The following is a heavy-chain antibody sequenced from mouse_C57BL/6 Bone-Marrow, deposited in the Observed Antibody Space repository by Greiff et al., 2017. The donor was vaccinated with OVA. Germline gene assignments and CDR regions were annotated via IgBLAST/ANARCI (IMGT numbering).Heavy chain of an antibody. Sequence: VQLQQSGAELARPGASVKMSCKASGYTFTSYTMHWVKQRPGQGLEWIGYINPSSGYTKYNQKFKDKATLTADKSSRTAYMQLSSLTSEDSAVYYCARSSSYFAYWGQGTLVTVSA. V-gene: IGHV1-4*01. CDR1: GYTFTSYT. D-gene: IGHD1-1*01. J-gene: IGHJ3*01. CDR3: ARSSSYFAY. CDR2: INPSSGYT.